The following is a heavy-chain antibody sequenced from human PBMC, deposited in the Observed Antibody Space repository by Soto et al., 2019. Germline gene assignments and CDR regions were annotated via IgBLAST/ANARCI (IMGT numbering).Heavy chain of an antibody. CDR3: ARVFTMVRGVIEFGWFDP. CDR1: GGSVSSGSYY. Sequence: TSETLSLTCTVSGGSVSSGSYYWSWIRQPPGKGLEWIGYIYYSGSTNYNPSLKSRVTISVDTSKNQFSLKLSSVTAADTAVYYCARVFTMVRGVIEFGWFDPWGQGTLVTVSS. J-gene: IGHJ5*02. D-gene: IGHD3-10*01. V-gene: IGHV4-61*01. CDR2: IYYSGST.